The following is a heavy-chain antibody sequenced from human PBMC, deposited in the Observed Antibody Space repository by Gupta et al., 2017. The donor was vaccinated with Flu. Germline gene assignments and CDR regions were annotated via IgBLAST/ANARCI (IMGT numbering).Heavy chain of an antibody. J-gene: IGHJ6*02. CDR3: AKDWKWNYNNYGMNV. Sequence: QEEVVESGGGVVQPGKSLRLSCAAFGFSFRDYGIHWVRQAPGKGLEWVAVISHDGSDKDYADSVKGRFTISRDNSKSTLYLQMDSLRTEDTAVYYCAKDWKWNYNNYGMNVWGQGTTVTVSS. CDR2: ISHDGSDK. D-gene: IGHD1-7*01. CDR1: GFSFRDYG. V-gene: IGHV3-30*18.